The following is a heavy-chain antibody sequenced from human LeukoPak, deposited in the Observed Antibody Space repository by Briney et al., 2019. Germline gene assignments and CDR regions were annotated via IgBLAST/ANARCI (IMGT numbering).Heavy chain of an antibody. CDR3: ARGCGGACRGIDY. D-gene: IGHD2-21*02. CDR2: ITGNGGST. J-gene: IGHJ4*02. CDR1: GFTFSSYV. Sequence: GGSLRLSCAAPGFTFSSYVMHWVRQAPGKGLEYVSAITGNGGSTYYADSVRGRFTISRDNSKNTLYLQMACLRSEDMAVYYCARGCGGACRGIDYWGQGTLVTVSS. V-gene: IGHV3-64*02.